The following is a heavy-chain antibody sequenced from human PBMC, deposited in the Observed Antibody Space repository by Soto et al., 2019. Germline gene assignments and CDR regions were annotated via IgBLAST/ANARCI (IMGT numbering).Heavy chain of an antibody. CDR1: GFTFSSYA. Sequence: QVQLVESGGGVVQPGRSLRLSCAASGFTFSSYAMHWVRQAPGKGLEWVAVIWYDGSNKYSADSVKGRFTISRDNSKNTLYLQMNSLRAEATAVYYCARDRRSSPGGAFDIWGQGTMVTVSS. V-gene: IGHV3-33*01. J-gene: IGHJ3*02. CDR2: IWYDGSNK. CDR3: ARDRRSSPGGAFDI. D-gene: IGHD6-13*01.